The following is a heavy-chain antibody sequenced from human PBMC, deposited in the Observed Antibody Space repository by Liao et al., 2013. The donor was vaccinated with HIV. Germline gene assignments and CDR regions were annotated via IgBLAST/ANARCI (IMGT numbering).Heavy chain of an antibody. V-gene: IGHV4-30-4*08. CDR3: ARDYYDSSGYYKPPPGHGFDI. Sequence: QVQLQESGPGLVKPSQTLSLTCTVSGGSISSGDYYWSWIRQPPGKGLEWIGYIYYRGSTYYNPSLKSRVTISIDTSKNRLSLRLSSVTAADTAVYYCARDYYDSSGYYKPPPGHGFDIWGQGTMVIVSS. CDR1: GGSISSGDYY. D-gene: IGHD3-22*01. CDR2: IYYRGST. J-gene: IGHJ3*02.